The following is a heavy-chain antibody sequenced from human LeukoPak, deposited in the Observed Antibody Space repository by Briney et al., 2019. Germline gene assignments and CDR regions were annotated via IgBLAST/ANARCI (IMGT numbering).Heavy chain of an antibody. CDR2: ISYDGSNK. CDR3: AKEDGSGSPATDYGMDV. V-gene: IGHV3-30*18. J-gene: IGHJ6*04. Sequence: GGSLRLSCAASGFTFSSYGMHWVRQAPGKGLEWGAVISYDGSNKYYADSVKGRFTISRDNSKTTLYLQMNSLRAEDTAVYYCAKEDGSGSPATDYGMDVWGKGTTVTVSS. CDR1: GFTFSSYG. D-gene: IGHD3-10*01.